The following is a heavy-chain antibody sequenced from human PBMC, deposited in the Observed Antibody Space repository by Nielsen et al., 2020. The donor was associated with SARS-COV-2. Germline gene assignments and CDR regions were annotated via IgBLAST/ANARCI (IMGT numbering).Heavy chain of an antibody. J-gene: IGHJ4*02. CDR3: ARDGTYYGSGSYYY. CDR1: GFTFSSYG. D-gene: IGHD3-10*01. Sequence: GESLKISCAASGFTFSSYGMHWVRQAPGKGLEWVAVISYDGSNKYYADSVKGRFTISRDNSKNTLYLQMNSLRAEDTAVYYCARDGTYYGSGSYYYWGQGTLVTVSS. CDR2: ISYDGSNK. V-gene: IGHV3-30*03.